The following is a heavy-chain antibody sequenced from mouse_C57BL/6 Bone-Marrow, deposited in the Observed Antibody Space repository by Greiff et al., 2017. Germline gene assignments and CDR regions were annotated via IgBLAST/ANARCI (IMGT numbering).Heavy chain of an antibody. CDR3: ARHDGFYYYAMDY. CDR2: ISSGGSYT. CDR1: GFTFSSYG. Sequence: EVKVVESGGDLVKPGGSLKLSCAASGFTFSSYGMSWVRQTPDKRLEWVATISSGGSYTYYPDSVKGRFTISRDNAKNTLYLQMSSLESEDTAMYYCARHDGFYYYAMDYGGQGTSVTVSS. D-gene: IGHD2-3*01. V-gene: IGHV5-6*01. J-gene: IGHJ4*01.